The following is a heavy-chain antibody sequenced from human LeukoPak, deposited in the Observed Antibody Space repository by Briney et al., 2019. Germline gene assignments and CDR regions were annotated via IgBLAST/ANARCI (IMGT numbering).Heavy chain of an antibody. CDR1: GYSISSGYY. V-gene: IGHV4-38-2*01. CDR2: IYHSGST. CDR3: ARMGGYSYSYELRYSYEFLH. D-gene: IGHD5-18*01. J-gene: IGHJ1*01. Sequence: PSETLTLTCAVSGYSISSGYYWGWIRQPPGKGLEWSGRIYHSGSTSYNPSLKSRVTISVDTPKNQFSLKLSSVTAADTAVYYCARMGGYSYSYELRYSYEFLHWGQGTLVTVSS.